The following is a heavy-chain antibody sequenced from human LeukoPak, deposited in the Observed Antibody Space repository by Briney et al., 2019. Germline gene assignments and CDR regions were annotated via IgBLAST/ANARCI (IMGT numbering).Heavy chain of an antibody. D-gene: IGHD6-19*01. Sequence: GGSLRLSCAASGFTFSSYGMHWVRQAPGKGLEWVAFIRYDGSNKYYADSVKGRFTISRDNSKNTLYLQMNSLRAEDTAVYYCAKSGEQWLDYFDYWGQGTLVTVSS. CDR2: IRYDGSNK. J-gene: IGHJ4*02. CDR3: AKSGEQWLDYFDY. CDR1: GFTFSSYG. V-gene: IGHV3-30*02.